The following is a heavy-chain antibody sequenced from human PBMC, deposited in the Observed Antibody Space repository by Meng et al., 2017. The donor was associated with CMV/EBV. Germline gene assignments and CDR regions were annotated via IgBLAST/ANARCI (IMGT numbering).Heavy chain of an antibody. CDR1: GFALDTQM. D-gene: IGHD2-2*03. Sequence: GESLKISCAASGFALDTQMMTWVRQAPGKGLEWVSSISSSSTIYYAESVKGRFTISRDNAKNSLYLQMNTLRAEDTAVDYCARDGYCSSTSCYAVAYWGQGTLVTVSS. V-gene: IGHV3-69-1*02. CDR3: ARDGYCSSTSCYAVAY. J-gene: IGHJ4*02. CDR2: ISSSSTI.